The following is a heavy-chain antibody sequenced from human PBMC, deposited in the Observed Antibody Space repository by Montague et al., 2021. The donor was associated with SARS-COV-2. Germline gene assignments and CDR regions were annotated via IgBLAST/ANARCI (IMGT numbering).Heavy chain of an antibody. Sequence: SETLSLTCSVSGASITSYYCIWMRQPPGKTLEWIGYISYSGTTTYNPSLESRLTISRDTSKNQFSLSLASVTAADTAIYYCARLPYDNSYGMDVWGQGTTVTVSS. V-gene: IGHV4-59*13. CDR1: GASITSYY. J-gene: IGHJ6*02. D-gene: IGHD3-9*01. CDR3: ARLPYDNSYGMDV. CDR2: ISYSGTT.